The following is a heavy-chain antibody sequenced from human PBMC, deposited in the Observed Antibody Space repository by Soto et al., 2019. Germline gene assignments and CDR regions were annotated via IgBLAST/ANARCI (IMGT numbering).Heavy chain of an antibody. Sequence: QVQLRQWGAGLLKPSETLSLTCAVYGGSFSGYYWSWIRQPPGKGLEWIGEINHSGSTNYNPSLKSRVTISVDTSKNQFSLKLSSVTAADTAVYYCARAIAARAYNWFDPWGQGTLVTVSS. V-gene: IGHV4-34*01. CDR3: ARAIAARAYNWFDP. CDR2: INHSGST. D-gene: IGHD6-6*01. CDR1: GGSFSGYY. J-gene: IGHJ5*02.